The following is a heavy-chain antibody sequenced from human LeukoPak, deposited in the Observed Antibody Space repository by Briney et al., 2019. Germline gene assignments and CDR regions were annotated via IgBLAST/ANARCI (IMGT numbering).Heavy chain of an antibody. Sequence: SQTLSLTCTVSGGSISSGGYYWSWIRQHPGKGLEWIGYIYYSGSTYYNPSLKSRVTISVDTSKNQFSLKLSSVIAADTAVYYCATLVATTPYYYYGMDVWGKGTTVTVSS. J-gene: IGHJ6*04. V-gene: IGHV4-31*03. CDR3: ATLVATTPYYYYGMDV. CDR2: IYYSGST. D-gene: IGHD5-12*01. CDR1: GGSISSGGYY.